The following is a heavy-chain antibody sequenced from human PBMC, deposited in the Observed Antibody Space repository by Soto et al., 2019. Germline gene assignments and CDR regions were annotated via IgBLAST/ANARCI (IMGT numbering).Heavy chain of an antibody. J-gene: IGHJ4*02. CDR1: GGSISSDY. Sequence: SETLSLTCTVSGGSISSDYWSWIRQPAGKGLEWIGRIYTSGSTNYNPSLKSRVTMSVDTSKTQFSLKLSSVTAADTAVYYCGRGYDIITFGGVILITAAAGFDYGGQGPLVTVSS. D-gene: IGHD3-16*01. CDR3: GRGYDIITFGGVILITAAAGFDY. CDR2: IYTSGST. V-gene: IGHV4-4*07.